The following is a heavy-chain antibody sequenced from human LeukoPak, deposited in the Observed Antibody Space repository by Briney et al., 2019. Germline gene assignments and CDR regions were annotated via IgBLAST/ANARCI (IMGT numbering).Heavy chain of an antibody. D-gene: IGHD3-22*01. CDR3: ARLRGDSSGYGNHFDY. CDR2: INHSGST. CDR1: GGSFSGYY. Sequence: SETLSLTCAVYGGSFSGYYWSWIRQPPGKGLEWIGEINHSGSTYYNPSLKSRVTISVDTSKNQFSLKLSSVTAADTAVYYCARLRGDSSGYGNHFDYWGQGTLVTVSS. J-gene: IGHJ4*02. V-gene: IGHV4-34*01.